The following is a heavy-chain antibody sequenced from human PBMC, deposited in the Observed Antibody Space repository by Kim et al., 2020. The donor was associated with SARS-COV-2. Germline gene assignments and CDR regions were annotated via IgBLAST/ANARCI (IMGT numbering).Heavy chain of an antibody. V-gene: IGHV3-23*01. Sequence: GGSLRLSCAASGFTFSSYAMSWVRQAPGKGLEWVSTISGSGGSTYYADSVKGRFTISRDNSKNTLYLQMNSLRAEDTAVYYCAKQGYCSGGVCPEYFQHWGQGTLVTVSP. J-gene: IGHJ1*01. CDR2: ISGSGGST. CDR1: GFTFSSYA. CDR3: AKQGYCSGGVCPEYFQH. D-gene: IGHD2-8*02.